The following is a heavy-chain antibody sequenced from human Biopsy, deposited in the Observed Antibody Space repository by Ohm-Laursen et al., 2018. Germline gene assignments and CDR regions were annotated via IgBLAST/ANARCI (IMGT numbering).Heavy chain of an antibody. V-gene: IGHV3-30*18. Sequence: SLRLSCSASGFGMYALHWVRQPPGKGLEWLAVIAYDGSNKYYAESVKGRFTISRDRSRDTVHLQMKSLRYEDTALYYCAKDGGQWLGGAFDIWGHGTMVSVSS. CDR2: IAYDGSNK. D-gene: IGHD6-19*01. CDR1: GFGMYA. CDR3: AKDGGQWLGGAFDI. J-gene: IGHJ3*02.